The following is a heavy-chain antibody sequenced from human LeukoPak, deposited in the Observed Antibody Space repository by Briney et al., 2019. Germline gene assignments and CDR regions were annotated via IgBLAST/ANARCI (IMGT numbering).Heavy chain of an antibody. CDR1: GFTFSSYE. J-gene: IGHJ4*02. Sequence: GGSLRLSCAASGFTFSSYEMNWVRQAPGKGLEWVSYISSSGSTIYYADSVKGRFTISRDNAKNSLYLQMNSLRAGDTAVYYCARVPYCSGGSCYCDYWGQGTLVTVSS. V-gene: IGHV3-48*03. CDR2: ISSSGSTI. CDR3: ARVPYCSGGSCYCDY. D-gene: IGHD2-15*01.